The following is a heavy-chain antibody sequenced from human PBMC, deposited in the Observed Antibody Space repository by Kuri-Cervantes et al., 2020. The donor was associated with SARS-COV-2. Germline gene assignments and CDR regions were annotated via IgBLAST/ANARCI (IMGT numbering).Heavy chain of an antibody. J-gene: IGHJ6*02. Sequence: ASVKVSCKASGYTFTDYYMHWVRQAPGQGLEWMGWINPNSGGTNYAQKFQGWVTMTRDTSSTGYMEPSRLRSDDTAVYYCARGMVRGLIQSYYYGMDVWGQGTTVTVSS. V-gene: IGHV1-2*04. CDR3: ARGMVRGLIQSYYYGMDV. D-gene: IGHD3-10*01. CDR2: INPNSGGT. CDR1: GYTFTDYY.